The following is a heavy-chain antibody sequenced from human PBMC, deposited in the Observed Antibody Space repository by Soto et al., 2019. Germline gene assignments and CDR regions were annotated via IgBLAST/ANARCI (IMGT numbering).Heavy chain of an antibody. J-gene: IGHJ1*01. CDR2: IYYSGST. CDR3: ATLTGGYSGYDAGPEYFQH. Sequence: SETLSLTCTVSGGSISSGGYYWSWIRQHPGKGLEWIGYIYYSGSTYYNPSLKSRVTISVDTSKNQFSLKLSSVTAADTAVYYCATLTGGYSGYDAGPEYFQHWGQGTLVTVSS. D-gene: IGHD5-12*01. V-gene: IGHV4-31*03. CDR1: GGSISSGGYY.